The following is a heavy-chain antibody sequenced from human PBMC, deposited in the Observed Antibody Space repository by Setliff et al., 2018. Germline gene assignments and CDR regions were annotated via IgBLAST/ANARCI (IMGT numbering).Heavy chain of an antibody. CDR3: SKAALDLELDS. CDR1: GFIFKNHA. D-gene: IGHD1-1*01. V-gene: IGHV3-23*01. Sequence: GSLRLSCEASGFIFKNHALTWVRQVPGEGLEWVSAVSGGGDYTYYADSVKGRFTISRDNSKNTVYLHIKSLRADDTAVYFCSKAALDLELDSWGQGTLVTVSS. CDR2: VSGGGDYT. J-gene: IGHJ4*02.